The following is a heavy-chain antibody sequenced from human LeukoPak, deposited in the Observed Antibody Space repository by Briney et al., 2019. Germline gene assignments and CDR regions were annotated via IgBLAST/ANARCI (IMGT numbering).Heavy chain of an antibody. CDR1: GGSISSHY. V-gene: IGHV4-4*07. J-gene: IGHJ6*03. Sequence: PSETLSLTCTVSGGSISSHYWSWIRQPAGKGLEWIGRIYTSGSTNYNPSLKSRVTMSVDTSKNQFSLKLSSVTAADTAVYYCARGVMDYDSSGYYYYYYYYYMDVWGKGTTVTVSS. D-gene: IGHD3-22*01. CDR2: IYTSGST. CDR3: ARGVMDYDSSGYYYYYYYYYMDV.